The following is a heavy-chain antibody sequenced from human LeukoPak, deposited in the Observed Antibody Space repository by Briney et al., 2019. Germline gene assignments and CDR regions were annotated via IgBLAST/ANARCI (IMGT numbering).Heavy chain of an antibody. CDR2: INPNSGGT. CDR3: ARGDDSGDYEAID. J-gene: IGHJ4*02. Sequence: ASLKVSCKASGGTFSSYTFSWVRQAPGQGLEWMGWINPNSGGTDYAQKFQGRVTMTRDTSISTAYMELSRLRSDDTAVYYCARGDDSGDYEAIDWGQGALVTVSS. V-gene: IGHV1-2*02. CDR1: GGTFSSYT. D-gene: IGHD4-17*01.